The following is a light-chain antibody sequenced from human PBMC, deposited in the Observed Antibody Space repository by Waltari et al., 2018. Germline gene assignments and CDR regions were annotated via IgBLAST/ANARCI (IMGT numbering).Light chain of an antibody. CDR2: AAS. V-gene: IGKV1-6*01. Sequence: VGDRVTISCRASQNIYSNLAWYQQKPGKAPKLLIYAASSLQSGIPSRFSGSGSGTDFTLTISSLQPEDSAAYYCQHYYDNPFTFGPGTKLDIK. J-gene: IGKJ3*01. CDR1: QNIYSN. CDR3: QHYYDNPFT.